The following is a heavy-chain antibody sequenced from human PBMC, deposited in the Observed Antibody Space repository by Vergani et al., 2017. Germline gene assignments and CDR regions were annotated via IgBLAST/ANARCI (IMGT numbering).Heavy chain of an antibody. Sequence: QVQLQESGPGLVKPSETLSLTCTVSGGSISSYYWSWIRQPPGKGLEWIGYIYYSGSTNYNPSLKSRVTISVDTSKNQFSLKLSSVTAADTAVYYCARFLTGTTIYYYYGMDVWGQGTTVTVSS. CDR1: GGSISSYY. CDR3: ARFLTGTTIYYYYGMDV. CDR2: IYYSGST. J-gene: IGHJ6*02. D-gene: IGHD1-20*01. V-gene: IGHV4-59*12.